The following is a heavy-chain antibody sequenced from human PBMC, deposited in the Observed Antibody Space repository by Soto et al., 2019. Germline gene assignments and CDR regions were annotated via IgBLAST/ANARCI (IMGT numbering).Heavy chain of an antibody. CDR3: AKEGMWIQLWLRGYFDY. D-gene: IGHD5-18*01. Sequence: EVQLLESGGGLVQPGGSLRLSCAASGFTFSSYAMSWVRQAPGKGLEWVSAISGRGGSTYYADSVKGRFTISRDNSKNKLYLQMNSLRAEDTAVYYCAKEGMWIQLWLRGYFDYWGQGTLVTVSS. J-gene: IGHJ4*02. CDR2: ISGRGGST. V-gene: IGHV3-23*01. CDR1: GFTFSSYA.